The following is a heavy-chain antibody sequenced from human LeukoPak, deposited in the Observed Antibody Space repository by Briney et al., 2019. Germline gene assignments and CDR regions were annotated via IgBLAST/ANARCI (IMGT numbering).Heavy chain of an antibody. CDR2: INHSGST. Sequence: SETLSLTCAVYGGSFSGYYWTWIRQPPGKGLEWIGEINHSGSTNYNPSLKSRVTISVDTSKNQFSLKLSSVTAADTAVYYFARRRIWFGYSWFDPWGQGTLVTVSS. V-gene: IGHV4-34*01. CDR3: ARRRIWFGYSWFDP. D-gene: IGHD3-10*01. J-gene: IGHJ5*02. CDR1: GGSFSGYY.